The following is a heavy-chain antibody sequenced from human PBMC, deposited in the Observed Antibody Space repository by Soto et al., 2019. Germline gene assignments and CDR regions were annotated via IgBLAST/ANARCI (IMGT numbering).Heavy chain of an antibody. J-gene: IGHJ6*02. CDR3: AKDRDPYYYYYLMDV. CDR2: MSYDGSKI. Sequence: AGSLRLSCEASGFAFDTYGMHWIRQGAGQGLEWVATMSYDGSKIYYRDSVRGRFSISRDDSKRTLYLQMNSLRAEDTAVYYCAKDRDPYYYYYLMDVWGQGTTVTVS. CDR1: GFAFDTYG. V-gene: IGHV3-30*18.